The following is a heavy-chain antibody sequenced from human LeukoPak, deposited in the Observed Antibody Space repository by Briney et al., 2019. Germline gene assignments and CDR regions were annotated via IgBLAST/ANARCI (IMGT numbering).Heavy chain of an antibody. Sequence: PGGSLRLSCAASGCTFSSYARSWVRQAAGKGLEWVSGIDGSGGSTYYADSVKGRFTISRDNSKNTLYLQMNSLRVEDTAVYYCAKQDIRSSGWYDWGQGTLVTVSS. V-gene: IGHV3-23*01. CDR1: GCTFSSYA. CDR3: AKQDIRSSGWYD. CDR2: IDGSGGST. D-gene: IGHD6-19*01. J-gene: IGHJ4*02.